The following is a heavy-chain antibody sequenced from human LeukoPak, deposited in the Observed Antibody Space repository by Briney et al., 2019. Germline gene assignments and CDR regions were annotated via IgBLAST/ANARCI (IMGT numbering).Heavy chain of an antibody. Sequence: ASVKVSCKASGGTFSSYAISWVRQAPGQGLEWMGGIIPIFGTANYAQKFQGRVTITADESTSTAYMELSSLRSEDTAVYYCNLEEGSSSWTGPDYWGQGTLVTVSS. CDR1: GGTFSSYA. J-gene: IGHJ4*02. V-gene: IGHV1-69*01. CDR3: NLEEGSSSWTGPDY. D-gene: IGHD6-13*01. CDR2: IIPIFGTA.